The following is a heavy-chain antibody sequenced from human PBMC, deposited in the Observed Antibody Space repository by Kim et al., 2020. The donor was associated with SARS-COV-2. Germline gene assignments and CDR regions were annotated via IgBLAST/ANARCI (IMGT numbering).Heavy chain of an antibody. V-gene: IGHV1-69*06. CDR3: ARYSGYDWSPDYYYYGMDV. CDR1: GGTFSSYA. D-gene: IGHD5-12*01. CDR2: IIPIFGTA. J-gene: IGHJ6*02. Sequence: SVKVSCKASGGTFSSYAISWVRQAPGQGLEWMGGIIPIFGTANYAQKFQGRVTITADKSTSTAYMELSSLRSEDTAVYYCARYSGYDWSPDYYYYGMDVWGQGTTVTVSS.